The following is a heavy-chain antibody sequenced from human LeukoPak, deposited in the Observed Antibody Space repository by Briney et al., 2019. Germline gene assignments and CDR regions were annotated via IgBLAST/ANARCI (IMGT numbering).Heavy chain of an antibody. CDR1: GFTFSSYA. D-gene: IGHD3-10*01. J-gene: IGHJ3*02. V-gene: IGHV3-30-3*01. CDR2: ISYDGSNK. Sequence: GGSLRLSCAVSGFTFSSYAMHWVRQAPGKGLEWVAVISYDGSNKYYADSVKGRFTISRDNSRNTLYLQMNSLRAEDTAVYYCARVSSLPGGPRLAFDIWGQGTMVTVSS. CDR3: ARVSSLPGGPRLAFDI.